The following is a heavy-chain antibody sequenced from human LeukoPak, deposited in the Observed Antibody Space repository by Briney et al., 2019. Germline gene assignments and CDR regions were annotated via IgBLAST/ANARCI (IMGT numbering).Heavy chain of an antibody. Sequence: PSETLSLTCTVSGDSISSSSSYWGWIRQPPGEGLEWIGSIYYSGSTYYNPSLKSRVTISVDTSKNQFSLKLSSVTAADTAVYYCARAGNNYYGSGSYFDYWGQGTLVTVSS. V-gene: IGHV4-39*07. CDR2: IYYSGST. J-gene: IGHJ4*02. D-gene: IGHD3-10*01. CDR3: ARAGNNYYGSGSYFDY. CDR1: GDSISSSSSY.